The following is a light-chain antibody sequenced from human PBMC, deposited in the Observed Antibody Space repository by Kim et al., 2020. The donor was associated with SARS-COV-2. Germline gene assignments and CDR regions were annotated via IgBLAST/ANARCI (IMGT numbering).Light chain of an antibody. V-gene: IGKV5-2*01. CDR3: IQHDHFPYT. J-gene: IGKJ2*01. CDR2: EAT. CDR1: QAIDAA. Sequence: SATPGDKVNLSCKASQAIDAAMNWYQRKPGKPAIFIIQEATTLVPGIPPRFSGSGYGTDFTLTINNIESADAAYYFCIQHDHFPYTFGQGTKLEI.